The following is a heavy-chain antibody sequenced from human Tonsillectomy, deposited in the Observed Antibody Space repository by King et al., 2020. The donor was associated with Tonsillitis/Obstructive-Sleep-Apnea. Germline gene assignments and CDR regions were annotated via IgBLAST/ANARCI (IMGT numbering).Heavy chain of an antibody. V-gene: IGHV3-48*02. Sequence: VQLVESGGGLVQPGGSLRLSCAASGFTFSSYSMNWVRQAPGKGLEWVSYISGSSRTIYYAESVKGRFTISRDNAKNSLYLQMNSLRDEDTAVYYCARDRYSSSSSGAFDIWGQGTMVTVSS. CDR3: ARDRYSSSSSGAFDI. D-gene: IGHD6-6*01. J-gene: IGHJ3*02. CDR1: GFTFSSYS. CDR2: ISGSSRTI.